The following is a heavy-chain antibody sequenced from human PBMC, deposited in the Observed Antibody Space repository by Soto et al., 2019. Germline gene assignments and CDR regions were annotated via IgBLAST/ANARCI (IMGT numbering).Heavy chain of an antibody. D-gene: IGHD6-13*01. J-gene: IGHJ6*02. V-gene: IGHV1-58*01. CDR3: AADTYSSSLLKNYYYYGMDV. Sequence: SVKVSCKASGFTFTSSAVQWLRQARGQRLEWIGWIVVGSGNTNYAQKFQERVTITRDMSTSTAYMELSSLRSEDTAVYYCAADTYSSSLLKNYYYYGMDVWGQGTTVTVS. CDR2: IVVGSGNT. CDR1: GFTFTSSA.